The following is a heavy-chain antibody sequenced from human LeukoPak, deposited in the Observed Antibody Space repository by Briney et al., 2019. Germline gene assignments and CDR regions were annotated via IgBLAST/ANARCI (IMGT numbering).Heavy chain of an antibody. V-gene: IGHV3-21*01. J-gene: IGHJ4*02. Sequence: GRSLRLSCAVSGFTFSTYSMTWVRQAPGKGLEWVSSISRSSRDTYYADSVKGRFTISRDNSKNTLYLQMNSLRAEDTAVYYCARVDYGDYGFDYWGQGTLVTVSS. D-gene: IGHD4-17*01. CDR3: ARVDYGDYGFDY. CDR2: ISRSSRDT. CDR1: GFTFSTYS.